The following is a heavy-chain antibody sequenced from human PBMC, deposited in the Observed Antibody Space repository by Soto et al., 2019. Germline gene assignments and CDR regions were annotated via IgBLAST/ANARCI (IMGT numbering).Heavy chain of an antibody. CDR2: ISYDGRNK. V-gene: IGHV3-30-3*01. Sequence: SLRLSCAASGFTFSSYSMHWVRQAPGKGLEWVAVISYDGRNKHYADAVKGRFTVSRDNSKNTLYLQMNSLRAEDTAVYYCARDLAEGGMDVWGQGTTVTVSS. CDR3: ARDLAEGGMDV. J-gene: IGHJ6*02. CDR1: GFTFSSYS.